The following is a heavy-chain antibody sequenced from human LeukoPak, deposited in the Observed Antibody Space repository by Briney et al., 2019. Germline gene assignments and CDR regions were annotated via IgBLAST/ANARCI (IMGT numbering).Heavy chain of an antibody. CDR1: GFTFSDAW. V-gene: IGHV3-15*01. Sequence: SPGGSLRLSCAGSGFTFSDAWMNWVRQAPGKGLEWVGRIKSKSHGETIDYAAPVKGRFTISRDDSENTVYLQMDSLRTEDTAAYYCTTEPPMSGYDWPDAFDIWGQGTMVTVSS. CDR2: IKSKSHGETI. D-gene: IGHD5-12*01. CDR3: TTEPPMSGYDWPDAFDI. J-gene: IGHJ3*02.